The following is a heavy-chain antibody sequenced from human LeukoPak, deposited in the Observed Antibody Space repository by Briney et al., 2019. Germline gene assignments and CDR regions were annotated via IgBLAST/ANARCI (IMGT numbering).Heavy chain of an antibody. Sequence: ASVKVSCKASGYTFTSYDINWVRQATGQGLEWMGWMNPNSGNTGYAQKFQGRVTITRNTSISTAYMELSSLRSEDTAVYYCARANYDYGDYVYYWGQGTLVTVSS. CDR2: MNPNSGNT. J-gene: IGHJ4*02. V-gene: IGHV1-8*03. CDR1: GYTFTSYD. D-gene: IGHD4-17*01. CDR3: ARANYDYGDYVYY.